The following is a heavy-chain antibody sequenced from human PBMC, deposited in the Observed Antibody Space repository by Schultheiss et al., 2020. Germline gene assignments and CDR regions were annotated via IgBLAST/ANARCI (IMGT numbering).Heavy chain of an antibody. CDR1: GFIFSDSA. CDR2: IRSKTHNHAT. D-gene: IGHD4-17*01. Sequence: GGSLRLSCAASGFIFSDSAIHWVRQASGKGLEWVGRIRSKTHNHATAYSASVKGRFTISRDDSRDTAFLQMDSLQTEDTAVNYCTRWALRDYGAFDIWGQGTMVTVSS. CDR3: TRWALRDYGAFDI. V-gene: IGHV3-73*01. J-gene: IGHJ3*02.